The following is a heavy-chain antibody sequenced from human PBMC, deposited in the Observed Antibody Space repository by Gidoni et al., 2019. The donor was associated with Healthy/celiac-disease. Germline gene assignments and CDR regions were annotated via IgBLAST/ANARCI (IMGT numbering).Heavy chain of an antibody. V-gene: IGHV3-30*18. J-gene: IGHJ6*02. CDR1: GFPFSTRV. CDR2: ISYDGSNK. D-gene: IGHD5-18*01. CDR3: AKDLLVDTAMAPYYYYGMDV. Sequence: QVQLVESGGGVVQPGRSIGLSCSAFGFPFSTRVLHWFRQAPGKGREWVAVISYDGSNKYYADSVKGRFTISRDNSKNTLYLQMNSLRAEDTAVYYCAKDLLVDTAMAPYYYYGMDVWGQGTTVTVSS.